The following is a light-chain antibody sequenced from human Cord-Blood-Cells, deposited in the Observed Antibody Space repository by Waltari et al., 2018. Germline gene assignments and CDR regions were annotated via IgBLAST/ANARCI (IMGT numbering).Light chain of an antibody. CDR2: DVS. J-gene: IGLJ1*01. CDR3: SSYTSSSTLV. Sequence: QSALTQPASVSGSPGQSITISCTGTSSDVGGYNYVSWYQQHPGKAPKLMIYDVSKRPSGVSNRFSGSKSGNAASLTISGLQAEDEADNYCSSYTSSSTLVFGTGTKVTVL. CDR1: SSDVGGYNY. V-gene: IGLV2-14*01.